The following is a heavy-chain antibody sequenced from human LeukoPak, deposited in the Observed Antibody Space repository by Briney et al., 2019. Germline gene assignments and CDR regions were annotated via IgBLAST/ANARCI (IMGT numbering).Heavy chain of an antibody. V-gene: IGHV5-51*01. D-gene: IGHD3-3*01. J-gene: IGHJ5*02. CDR2: IYPGDSDT. Sequence: GESLKISCKGFGYSFPSYWIGWVRQMPGKGLEWMGIIYPGDSDTRYSPSFQGQVAISADKSISTAYLQWSSLKASDTAIYYWARHKHDFLSGYQQFDPWGQGTLVTVSS. CDR3: ARHKHDFLSGYQQFDP. CDR1: GYSFPSYW.